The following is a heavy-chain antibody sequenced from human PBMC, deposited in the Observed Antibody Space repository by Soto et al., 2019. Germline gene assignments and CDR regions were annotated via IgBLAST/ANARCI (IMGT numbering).Heavy chain of an antibody. J-gene: IGHJ4*02. D-gene: IGHD2-15*01. CDR1: GFNFNTFA. V-gene: IGHV3-23*01. CDR3: ARDRGGALDS. Sequence: EVLLLESGGGLVQPGGSLRLSCVVSGFNFNTFAMTWVRQAPGKGLEWVSALSGSGSLSYYADSVKGRFTISRDNSKNTLYLQMNNLRVDETAVYFCARDRGGALDSWGQGTLVTVSS. CDR2: LSGSGSLS.